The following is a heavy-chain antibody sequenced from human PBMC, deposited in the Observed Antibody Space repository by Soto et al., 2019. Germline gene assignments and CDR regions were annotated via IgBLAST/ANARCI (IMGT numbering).Heavy chain of an antibody. CDR1: GFTFSTYG. Sequence: EVQILESGGGLVQPGGSLRLSCAASGFTFSTYGLTWVRQAPGKGLEWVSLINGDGAGTYFADSVKGRFTISRDNSKNTLYLQMNSQRAEDTAVYYCAARNFEYGGQGTLVTVSS. V-gene: IGHV3-23*01. CDR3: AARNFEY. CDR2: INGDGAGT. J-gene: IGHJ4*02.